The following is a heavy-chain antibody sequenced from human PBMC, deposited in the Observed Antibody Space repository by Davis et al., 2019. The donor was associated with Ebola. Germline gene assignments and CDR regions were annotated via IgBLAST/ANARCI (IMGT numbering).Heavy chain of an antibody. CDR1: GFTFSNAW. V-gene: IGHV3-15*01. CDR2: IKSKTDGGTA. D-gene: IGHD1-14*01. J-gene: IGHJ4*02. Sequence: GESLKISCAAPGFTFSNAWMSWVRQAPGKGLEWVGRIKSKTDGGTADYASPVTGKFTISRDDSKNTLYLQMNSLKTEDTAVYYCIRLPSELEYWGQGTLVTVSS. CDR3: IRLPSELEY.